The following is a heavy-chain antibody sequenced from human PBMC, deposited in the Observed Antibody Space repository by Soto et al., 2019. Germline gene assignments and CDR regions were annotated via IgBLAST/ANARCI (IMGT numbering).Heavy chain of an antibody. V-gene: IGHV1-69*01. CDR3: ARLSLDVVRGVIRSPHVDPFDY. CDR2: IIPIFGTA. J-gene: IGHJ4*02. Sequence: QVQLVQSGAEVKKPGSSVKVSCKASGGTFSSYAISWVRQAPGQGLEWMGGIIPIFGTANYAQKFQGRVTITADEPTSTAYMELSSLRSEDTAVYYCARLSLDVVRGVIRSPHVDPFDYWVQGTLVTVSS. CDR1: GGTFSSYA. D-gene: IGHD3-10*01.